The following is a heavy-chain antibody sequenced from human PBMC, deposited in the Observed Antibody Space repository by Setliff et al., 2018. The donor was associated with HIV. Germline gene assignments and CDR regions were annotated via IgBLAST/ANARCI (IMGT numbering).Heavy chain of an antibody. CDR2: INSVNHEA. D-gene: IGHD6-19*01. CDR1: GYTFTAYP. J-gene: IGHJ4*02. V-gene: IGHV1-3*01. Sequence: ASVKVSCKASGYTFTAYPMHWVRQVPGQSLEWMGWINSVNHEAILSQKFQDRIIITKDTSANASYVELSSLTSEDTAVYYCARERTGGWLVGDYWGQGTLVTVSS. CDR3: ARERTGGWLVGDY.